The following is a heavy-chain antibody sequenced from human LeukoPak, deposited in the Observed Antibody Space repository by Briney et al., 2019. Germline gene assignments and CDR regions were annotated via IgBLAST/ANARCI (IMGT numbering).Heavy chain of an antibody. CDR2: IHYSGST. CDR1: GGSISSGTYS. Sequence: SETLSLTCTVSGGSISSGTYSWAWIRQPPGKGLEYIGTIHYSGSTDYNPSLESRVTISVDSPRTQFSLKLSSVTAADTAVYYCARRSTSGYHYFDSWGQGTRVTVSS. D-gene: IGHD3-22*01. J-gene: IGHJ4*02. CDR3: ARRSTSGYHYFDS. V-gene: IGHV4-39*01.